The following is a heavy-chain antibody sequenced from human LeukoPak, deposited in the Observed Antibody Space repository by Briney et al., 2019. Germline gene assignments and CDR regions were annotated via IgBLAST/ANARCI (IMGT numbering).Heavy chain of an antibody. V-gene: IGHV3-30*04. Sequence: GGSLRLSCAASGFTFSSYAMHWVRQAPGKGLEWVAVISYDGSNKYYADSVKGRFTISRDNSKNTLYLQMNSLRAEDTAVYYCARAKRNRDWNYGVHYYYYYMDVWGKGTTVTVSS. CDR3: ARAKRNRDWNYGVHYYYYYMDV. J-gene: IGHJ6*03. CDR2: ISYDGSNK. CDR1: GFTFSSYA. D-gene: IGHD1-7*01.